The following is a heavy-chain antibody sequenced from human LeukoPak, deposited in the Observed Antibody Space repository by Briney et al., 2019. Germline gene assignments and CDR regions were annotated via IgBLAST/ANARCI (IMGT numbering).Heavy chain of an antibody. V-gene: IGHV4-4*07. CDR3: ARFGYYGSGRFMDV. D-gene: IGHD3-10*01. J-gene: IGHJ6*04. CDR1: GGSISSYY. CDR2: IYTSGST. Sequence: PSETLSLTCTVSGGSISSYYWSWIRQPAGKGLEWIGRIYTSGSTNYNPSLKSRVTMSVDTSKNQFSVRLNSVTAADTAVYYCARFGYYGSGRFMDVWGKGTTVIVSS.